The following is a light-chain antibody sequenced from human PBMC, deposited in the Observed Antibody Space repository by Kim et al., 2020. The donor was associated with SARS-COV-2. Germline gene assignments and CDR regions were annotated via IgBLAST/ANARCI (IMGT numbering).Light chain of an antibody. CDR3: AAWDDSLNGVV. Sequence: QRVTISCSGSTSNIRNNAVTWYQQLPGRAPSLLLYTDDLLASGVSARFSDAESGTAASLAISGLESDDEGDYYCAAWDDSLNGVVFGGGTQLTVL. V-gene: IGLV1-36*01. CDR1: TSNIRNNA. J-gene: IGLJ2*01. CDR2: TDD.